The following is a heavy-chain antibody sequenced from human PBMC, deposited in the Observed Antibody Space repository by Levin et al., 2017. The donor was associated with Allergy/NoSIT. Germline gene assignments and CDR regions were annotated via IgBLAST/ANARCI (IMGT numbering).Heavy chain of an antibody. J-gene: IGHJ4*02. CDR3: ARGLSSGYTYYFDY. Sequence: GESLKISCAASGFTFSSYSMHWVRQAPGKGLEWVAGISYDGTNKYYADSVKGRFTMSRDNSKNTLYLQMNSLRAEDTAVYYCARGLSSGYTYYFDYWGQGTLVTVSS. CDR1: GFTFSSYS. CDR2: ISYDGTNK. V-gene: IGHV3-30-3*01. D-gene: IGHD3-22*01.